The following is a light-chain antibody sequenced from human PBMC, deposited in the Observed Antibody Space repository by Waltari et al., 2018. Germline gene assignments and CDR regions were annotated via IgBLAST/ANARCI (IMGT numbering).Light chain of an antibody. CDR3: QQYHNWPTWT. Sequence: EIVMTQSPATLSVSPGERATLSCRASQSASSKLAWNQQKPAQAPRLIIYGASTRTTGIPARFSGRGSGTAFTLTISNLQSEDFAVSYCQQYHNWPTWTVGQGTKVEIK. J-gene: IGKJ1*01. CDR2: GAS. V-gene: IGKV3-15*01. CDR1: QSASSK.